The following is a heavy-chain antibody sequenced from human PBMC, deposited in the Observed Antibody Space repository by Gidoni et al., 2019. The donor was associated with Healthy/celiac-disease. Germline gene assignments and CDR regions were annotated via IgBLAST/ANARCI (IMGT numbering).Heavy chain of an antibody. V-gene: IGHV1-69*01. J-gene: IGHJ5*02. CDR2: SIPICGTA. Sequence: QVQLVQSGAEVKKPGSSVKVSCKASGGTFSSYAISWVRQAPGQGLEWMGGSIPICGTANDAQKCQGRVTITADESTSTAYMELSSLRSEDTAVYYCARDWSSTRTTYGVNGGTGFDPWGQGTLVTVSS. CDR1: GGTFSSYA. CDR3: ARDWSSTRTTYGVNGGTGFDP. D-gene: IGHD4-17*01.